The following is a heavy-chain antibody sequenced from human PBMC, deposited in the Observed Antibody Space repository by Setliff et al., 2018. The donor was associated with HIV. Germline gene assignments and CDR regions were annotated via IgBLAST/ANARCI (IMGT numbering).Heavy chain of an antibody. Sequence: PSETLSLTCGVSGYSMSSGYYWGWIRQPPGKGLEWIGNVYHTGSTYYNPSLKSRVTISVDTSKNQFSLKLSSVTAADRAVYYCARAADYHDSSGYWAPPRYFDYWGQGTLVTVSS. CDR2: VYHTGST. CDR3: ARAADYHDSSGYWAPPRYFDY. CDR1: GYSMSSGYY. D-gene: IGHD3-22*01. V-gene: IGHV4-38-2*01. J-gene: IGHJ4*02.